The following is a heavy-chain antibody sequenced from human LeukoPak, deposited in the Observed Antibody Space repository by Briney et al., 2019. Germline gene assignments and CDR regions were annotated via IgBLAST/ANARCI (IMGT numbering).Heavy chain of an antibody. Sequence: GASVKVSCKASGYTFTSYYMHWVRQAPGQGLEWMGIINPSGGSTSCAQKFQGRVTMTRDTSTSTVYMELSSLRSEDTAVYYCARDRRVVIPAATYYYGMDVWGQGTTVTVSS. CDR3: ARDRRVVIPAATYYYGMDV. D-gene: IGHD2-2*01. J-gene: IGHJ6*02. CDR2: INPSGGST. CDR1: GYTFTSYY. V-gene: IGHV1-46*01.